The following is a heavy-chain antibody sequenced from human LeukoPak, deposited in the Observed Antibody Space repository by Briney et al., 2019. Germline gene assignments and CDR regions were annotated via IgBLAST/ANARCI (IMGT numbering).Heavy chain of an antibody. V-gene: IGHV4-59*01. D-gene: IGHD6-19*01. J-gene: IGHJ4*02. Sequence: SETLSLTCTVSGGSIRSYYWSWIRQPPGKGLEWIGYIYYSGNTNYNPSLKSRVTISVDTSKNQFSLKLSSVTAADTAVYYCARYSSGWPCHFDNWGQGILVTVSS. CDR2: IYYSGNT. CDR1: GGSIRSYY. CDR3: ARYSSGWPCHFDN.